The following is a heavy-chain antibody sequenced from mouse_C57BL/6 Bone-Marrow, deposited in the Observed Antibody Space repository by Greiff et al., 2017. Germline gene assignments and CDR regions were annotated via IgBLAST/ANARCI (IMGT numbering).Heavy chain of an antibody. CDR2: ISSGSSTI. V-gene: IGHV5-17*01. CDR1: GFTFSDYG. Sequence: EVQLQESGGGLVKPGGSLKLSCAASGFTFSDYGMHWVRQAPGQGLEWVAYISSGSSTIYYADTVKGRFTISRENAKNTLFLQMTSLRSEDTAMYFCARGGAQALFDYWGQGTTLTVSS. CDR3: ARGGAQALFDY. J-gene: IGHJ2*01. D-gene: IGHD3-2*02.